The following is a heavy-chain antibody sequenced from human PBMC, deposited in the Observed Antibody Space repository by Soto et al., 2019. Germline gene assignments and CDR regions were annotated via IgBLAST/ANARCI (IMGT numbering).Heavy chain of an antibody. D-gene: IGHD2-2*01. CDR2: ISGSSGTT. Sequence: GGSLRLSCTASGFTFNNYAMSWVRQAPGKGREWVSSISGSSGTTHYADSVKGRFTISRDNSKNTLYLEMNSLRAEDTAVFYCAKDIVVVPAASDAFDIWGQGTMVTVSS. CDR3: AKDIVVVPAASDAFDI. J-gene: IGHJ3*02. CDR1: GFTFNNYA. V-gene: IGHV3-23*01.